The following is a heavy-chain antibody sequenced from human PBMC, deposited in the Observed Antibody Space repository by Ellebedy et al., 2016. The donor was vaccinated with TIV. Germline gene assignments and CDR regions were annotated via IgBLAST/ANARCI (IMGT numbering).Heavy chain of an antibody. Sequence: GESLKISCKGSGDTSMTNWIGWVRQMPGKGLEWMGIIYPGDSDPRYSPSFQGQVTISADKSLRPAYLPWSSLKASDTAMYYCARLLWFGELSNEYFDYWGQGTLVTVSS. V-gene: IGHV5-51*01. CDR2: IYPGDSDP. CDR3: ARLLWFGELSNEYFDY. CDR1: GDTSMTNW. J-gene: IGHJ4*02. D-gene: IGHD3-10*01.